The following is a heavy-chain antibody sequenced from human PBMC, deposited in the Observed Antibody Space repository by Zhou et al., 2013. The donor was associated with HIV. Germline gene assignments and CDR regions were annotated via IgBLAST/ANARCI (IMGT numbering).Heavy chain of an antibody. CDR1: GGTFSGYG. CDR3: ARDGGNWGMPRWYFDL. Sequence: QVQLVQSGAEVKKPGSSVKVSCKASGGTFSGYGVSWVRQAPGQGLEYMGGIIPIFGTTNYAQKFQDRVTITTDESTSTAYMELSSLRSEDTAVYYCARDGGNWGMPRWYFDLWGRGTLVTVSS. V-gene: IGHV1-69*05. D-gene: IGHD7-27*01. J-gene: IGHJ2*01. CDR2: IIPIFGTT.